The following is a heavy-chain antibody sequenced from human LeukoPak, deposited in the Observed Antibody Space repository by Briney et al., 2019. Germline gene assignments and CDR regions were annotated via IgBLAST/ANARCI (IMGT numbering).Heavy chain of an antibody. J-gene: IGHJ4*02. Sequence: ASVKVSCKASGYTFTGYFIHSVRQAPRRGLEWMGWINPNSGGTHYAQKFQGRVTMTRDTSISTAYMELSRLRSDDTAVYYCAKMHYDFWSAYYNWGQGTLVTVSS. D-gene: IGHD3-3*01. CDR2: INPNSGGT. CDR3: AKMHYDFWSAYYN. V-gene: IGHV1-2*02. CDR1: GYTFTGYF.